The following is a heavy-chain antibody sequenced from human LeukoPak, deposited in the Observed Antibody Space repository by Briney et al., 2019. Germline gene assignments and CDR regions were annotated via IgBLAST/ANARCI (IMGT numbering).Heavy chain of an antibody. CDR3: AREVPNDFWSGHRQGYLDL. Sequence: GASVKVSCKASGYTFTSYGINWVRQAPGQGLEWMGWITTYNGNTNYAQKLQGRVTMTTDTSTSTAYMELRSLISDDTAVYYCAREVPNDFWSGHRQGYLDLWGRGTLVTVSS. D-gene: IGHD3-3*01. CDR2: ITTYNGNT. J-gene: IGHJ2*01. V-gene: IGHV1-18*01. CDR1: GYTFTSYG.